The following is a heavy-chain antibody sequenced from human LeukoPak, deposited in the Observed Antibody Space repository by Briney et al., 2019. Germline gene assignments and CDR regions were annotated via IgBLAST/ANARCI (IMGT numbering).Heavy chain of an antibody. V-gene: IGHV1-18*01. CDR2: ISAYNGNT. J-gene: IGHJ4*02. D-gene: IGHD4-17*01. Sequence: ASVKVSCKASGYTFTSYGISWVRQAPGQGLEWMGWISAYNGNTNYARKLQGRVTMTTDTSTSTAYMELRSLRSDDTAVYYCARDRLDNDYGDHLDYWGQGTLVTVSS. CDR1: GYTFTSYG. CDR3: ARDRLDNDYGDHLDY.